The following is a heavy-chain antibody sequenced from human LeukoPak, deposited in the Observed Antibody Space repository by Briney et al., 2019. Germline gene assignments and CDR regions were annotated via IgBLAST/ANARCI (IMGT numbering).Heavy chain of an antibody. Sequence: ASVKVSCKASGYTFTSYGISWVRQAPGQGLEWMGWISAYNGNTNYAQKLQGRVTMTTDTSTSTAYTELRSLRSDDTAVYYCARDSAWLGYCSSTSCFQGHYYGMDVWGQGTTVTVSS. CDR1: GYTFTSYG. CDR2: ISAYNGNT. V-gene: IGHV1-18*01. D-gene: IGHD2-2*01. CDR3: ARDSAWLGYCSSTSCFQGHYYGMDV. J-gene: IGHJ6*02.